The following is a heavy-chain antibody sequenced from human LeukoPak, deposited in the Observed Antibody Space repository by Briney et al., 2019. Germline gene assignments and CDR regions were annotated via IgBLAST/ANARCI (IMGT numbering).Heavy chain of an antibody. CDR1: GGSISSYY. D-gene: IGHD5-18*01. J-gene: IGHJ4*02. V-gene: IGHV4-59*01. Sequence: PSETLSLTCTVSGGSISSYYWSWIRQPPGKGLEWIGYIYYSGSTNYNPSLKSRVTISVDTSKNQFSLKLSSVTAADTAVYYCARGRGEYSYGYFDYWGQGTLVTVSS. CDR2: IYYSGST. CDR3: ARGRGEYSYGYFDY.